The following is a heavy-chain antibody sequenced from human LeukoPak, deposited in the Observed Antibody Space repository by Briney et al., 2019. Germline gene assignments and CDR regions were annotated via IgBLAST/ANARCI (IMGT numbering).Heavy chain of an antibody. J-gene: IGHJ4*02. CDR2: IYYSGST. V-gene: IGHV4-39*07. Sequence: SETLSLTCTVSGGSISSSSYYWGWIRQPPGKGLEWIGNIYYSGSTYYNPSLKSRVTISVDTSKNQFSLKLSSVTAADTAVYYCASDSSGSYYFDYWGQGSLVTVSS. CDR1: GGSISSSSYY. CDR3: ASDSSGSYYFDY. D-gene: IGHD6-19*01.